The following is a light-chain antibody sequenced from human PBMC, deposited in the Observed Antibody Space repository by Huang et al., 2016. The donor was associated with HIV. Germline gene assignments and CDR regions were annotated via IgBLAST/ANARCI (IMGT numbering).Light chain of an antibody. CDR1: PSLLSTSNNKNN. CDR2: WAS. Sequence: DIVMTQSPDSLAVSLGERANINCKSSPSLLSTSNNKNNLAWYQQKPGQSPKLLIYWASTRASGVPDRFSGSGSGPDFSLTISSLQAEDVAVYYCQQYFTTPRTFGPGTKVEIK. V-gene: IGKV4-1*01. CDR3: QQYFTTPRT. J-gene: IGKJ3*01.